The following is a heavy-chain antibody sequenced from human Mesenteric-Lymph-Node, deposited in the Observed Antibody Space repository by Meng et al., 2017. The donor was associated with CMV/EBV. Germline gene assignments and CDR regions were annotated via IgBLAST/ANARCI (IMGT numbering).Heavy chain of an antibody. D-gene: IGHD3-3*01. CDR3: ARGGRDRSYYDFWSGEKTNYYYYGMDV. CDR2: ISRSSSYI. CDR1: GFIFSSSS. Sequence: LSLTGAVSGFIFSSSSMDWVRQAPGRGLEWVSSISRSSSYIYYADSVKGRFTISRDDAKNSLYLQMNSLRAEDTAVYYCARGGRDRSYYDFWSGEKTNYYYYGMDVWGQGTTVTVSS. J-gene: IGHJ6*02. V-gene: IGHV3-21*01.